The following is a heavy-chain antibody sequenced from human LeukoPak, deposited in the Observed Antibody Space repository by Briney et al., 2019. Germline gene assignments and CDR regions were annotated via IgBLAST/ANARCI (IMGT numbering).Heavy chain of an antibody. CDR2: ISYDGSNK. CDR3: AKGYYTPDY. V-gene: IGHV3-30*18. CDR1: GFTFSNYG. D-gene: IGHD2/OR15-2a*01. J-gene: IGHJ4*02. Sequence: PGRSLTLSCAAFGFTFSNYGMHWVRQAQGRGLEWVAVISYDGSNKYYADSVKGRFTISRANSKNALYLQMNSLRAEDTAVYYCAKGYYTPDYWGQGTLVTASS.